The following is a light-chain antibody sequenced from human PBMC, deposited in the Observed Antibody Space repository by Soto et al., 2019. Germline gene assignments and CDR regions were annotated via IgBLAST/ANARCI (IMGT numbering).Light chain of an antibody. CDR3: SSYAGSNNFV. V-gene: IGLV2-8*01. J-gene: IGLJ1*01. Sequence: LTQPPSASGSPGQSVTISCTGTSSDVGGYNYVSWYQQHPGKAPKLMIYEVSKRPSGVPDRFSGSKSGNTASLTVSGLQAEDEADYYCSSYAGSNNFVFGTGTKVTVL. CDR1: SSDVGGYNY. CDR2: EVS.